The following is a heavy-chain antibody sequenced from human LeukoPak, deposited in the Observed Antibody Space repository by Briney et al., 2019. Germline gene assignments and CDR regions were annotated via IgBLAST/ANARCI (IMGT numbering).Heavy chain of an antibody. V-gene: IGHV3-30*02. Sequence: GGSLSLSCAASGFIFSDYVMNWLRQAPGKGLEWVAFIRYDGSNKYYADSVKGRFTISRDNSKNTLYLQMNSLRAEDTAVYYCAKDGGYDYRGYYYYYMDVWGKGTTVTISS. D-gene: IGHD5-12*01. CDR2: IRYDGSNK. CDR3: AKDGGYDYRGYYYYYMDV. J-gene: IGHJ6*03. CDR1: GFIFSDYV.